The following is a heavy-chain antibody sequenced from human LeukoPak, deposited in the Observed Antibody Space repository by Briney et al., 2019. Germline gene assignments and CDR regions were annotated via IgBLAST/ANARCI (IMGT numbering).Heavy chain of an antibody. V-gene: IGHV4-59*08. CDR1: GGSISSYY. D-gene: IGHD5-24*01. CDR2: IYYSGST. J-gene: IGHJ4*02. Sequence: SETLSLTCTVSGGSISSYYWSWIRQPPGKGLEWIGDIYYSGSTKYNPSLKSRVTISVDTSKNQFSLKLRSVTAADTAVYYCARGARAGYNLEPFDYWGQGTLVTVSS. CDR3: ARGARAGYNLEPFDY.